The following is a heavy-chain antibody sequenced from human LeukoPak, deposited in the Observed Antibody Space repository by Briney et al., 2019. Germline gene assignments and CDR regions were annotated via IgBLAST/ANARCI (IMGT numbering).Heavy chain of an antibody. J-gene: IGHJ4*02. CDR1: GFTVSSNY. Sequence: SGGSLRLSCAASGFTVSSNYMSWVRQAPGKGLEWVSIIYSGGSTYYADSVKGRFATSRDSSKNTLYLQMNSLRAEDTAVYYCVREGYCSTSGCYSPFWGQGTLVTVSS. D-gene: IGHD2-15*01. V-gene: IGHV3-53*01. CDR2: IYSGGST. CDR3: VREGYCSTSGCYSPF.